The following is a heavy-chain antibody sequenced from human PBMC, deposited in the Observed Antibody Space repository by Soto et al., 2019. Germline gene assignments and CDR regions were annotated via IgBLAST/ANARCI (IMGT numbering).Heavy chain of an antibody. CDR2: ISAYNGNT. CDR1: GYTFTSYG. V-gene: IGHV1-18*04. Sequence: ASVKVSCKASGYTFTSYGISCVRQAPGQGLEWMGWISAYNGNTNYAQKLQGRVTMTTDTSTSTAYMELRSLRSDDTAVYYCARDAVSSGPIRDAFDIWGQGTMVTVSS. J-gene: IGHJ3*02. CDR3: ARDAVSSGPIRDAFDI. D-gene: IGHD3-22*01.